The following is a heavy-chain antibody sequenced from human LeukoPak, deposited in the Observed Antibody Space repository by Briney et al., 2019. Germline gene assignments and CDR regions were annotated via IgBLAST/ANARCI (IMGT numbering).Heavy chain of an antibody. CDR3: ASPESLDY. Sequence: GGSLRLSCAASGFTVSSNYMSWVRQAPGKGLEWVSVIYSGGSTYYAASVKGRFTISRDNSKNTLYLQMSSLRAEDTAVYYCASPESLDYWGQGTLVTVSS. CDR1: GFTVSSNY. CDR2: IYSGGST. J-gene: IGHJ4*02. V-gene: IGHV3-53*01.